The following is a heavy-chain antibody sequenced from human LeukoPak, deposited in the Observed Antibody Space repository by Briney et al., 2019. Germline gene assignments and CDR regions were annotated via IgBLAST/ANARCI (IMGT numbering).Heavy chain of an antibody. CDR3: ARDLRYIQLWTPAGY. CDR2: ISAYNGNT. J-gene: IGHJ4*02. D-gene: IGHD5-18*01. Sequence: ASVKVSCKASGYTFTSYGISWARQAPGQGLEWMGWISAYNGNTNYAQKLQGRVTMTTDTSTSTAYMELRSLRSDDTAVYYCARDLRYIQLWTPAGYWGQGTLVTVSS. V-gene: IGHV1-18*01. CDR1: GYTFTSYG.